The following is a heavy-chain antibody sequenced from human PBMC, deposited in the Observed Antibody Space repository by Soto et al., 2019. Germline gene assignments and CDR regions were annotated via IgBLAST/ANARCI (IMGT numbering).Heavy chain of an antibody. J-gene: IGHJ6*02. CDR2: MSDDRSYM. V-gene: IGHV3-30-3*01. D-gene: IGHD4-17*01. Sequence: QVQLVESGGGVVQPGRSLRLSCAASGFTLSYYAMHWVRQAPGKGLEWVAVMSDDRSYMYYADSVKGRFTISRDNSKNTLFLQRNSLRAEDTAVYYCAGGGDHGSYYYGMDVWGQGTTVTVSS. CDR3: AGGGDHGSYYYGMDV. CDR1: GFTLSYYA.